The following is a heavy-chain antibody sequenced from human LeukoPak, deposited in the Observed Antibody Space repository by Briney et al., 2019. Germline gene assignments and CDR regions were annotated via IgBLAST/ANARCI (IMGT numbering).Heavy chain of an antibody. CDR2: ISYDGSNK. V-gene: IGHV3-30*18. CDR1: GFTFSSYG. J-gene: IGHJ4*02. Sequence: GGSLRLSCAASGFTFSSYGMHWVRQAPGKGLEWVAVISYDGSNKYYAGSVKGRCTISRDNSKNTLDLQMNSLRAEDTAVYSCAKGQLDFDYWGQGTLVTVSS. CDR3: AKGQLDFDY. D-gene: IGHD1-1*01.